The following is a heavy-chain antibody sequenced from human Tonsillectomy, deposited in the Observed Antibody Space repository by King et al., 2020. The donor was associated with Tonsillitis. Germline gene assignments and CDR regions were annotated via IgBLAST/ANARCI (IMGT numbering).Heavy chain of an antibody. CDR1: GGSISSSSYY. J-gene: IGHJ3*02. CDR3: ARQKDQLIAYDILTGYRPDAFDI. V-gene: IGHV4-39*01. CDR2: IYYSGST. Sequence: QLQESGPGLVKPSETLSLTCTVSGGSISSSSYYWGWIRQPPGKGLEWIGSIYYSGSTYYNPSLKSRVTISVDTSKNQFSLKLSSVPAADTAVYYCARQKDQLIAYDILTGYRPDAFDIWGQGTMVTVSS. D-gene: IGHD3-9*01.